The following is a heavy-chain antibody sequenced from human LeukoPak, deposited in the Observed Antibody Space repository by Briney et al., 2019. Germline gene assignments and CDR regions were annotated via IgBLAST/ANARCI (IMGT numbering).Heavy chain of an antibody. CDR2: IYYSGST. V-gene: IGHV4-59*01. J-gene: IGHJ4*02. Sequence: SETLSLTCTVSGGSISSYYWSWIRQSPGKGLEWIGYIYYSGSTNYNPSLKSRVTISVDTSKNQFSLKLSSVTAADTAVYYCARRLRSSSGHFDYWGQGTLVTVSS. CDR1: GGSISSYY. CDR3: ARRLRSSSGHFDY. D-gene: IGHD6-6*01.